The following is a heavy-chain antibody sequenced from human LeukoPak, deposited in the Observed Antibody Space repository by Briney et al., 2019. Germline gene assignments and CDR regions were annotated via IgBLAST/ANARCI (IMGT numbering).Heavy chain of an antibody. J-gene: IGHJ4*02. CDR2: ITSSGTYT. V-gene: IGHV3-21*01. Sequence: GGSLRLSCADSGFTFSNYNMNWVRQAPGKAMEWVSSITSSGTYTFYADSVKGRFTISRDNAKNSLYLQMNSLRAEDTAVYYCARHVVAVGFDYWGQGTLVTVSS. D-gene: IGHD3-22*01. CDR1: GFTFSNYN. CDR3: ARHVVAVGFDY.